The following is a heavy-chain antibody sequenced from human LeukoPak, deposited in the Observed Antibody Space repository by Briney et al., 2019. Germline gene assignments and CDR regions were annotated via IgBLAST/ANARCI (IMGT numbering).Heavy chain of an antibody. CDR3: ARGRHYYDSSGYCDY. Sequence: ASVKVSCKASGYTFTSYGISWVRQAPGQGLEWMGWISAYNGNTNYAQKLQGRVTMTTDTSTSTAYMELRSLRSDDTAVYYCARGRHYYDSSGYCDYWGQGTLVTVSS. J-gene: IGHJ4*02. V-gene: IGHV1-18*01. CDR1: GYTFTSYG. CDR2: ISAYNGNT. D-gene: IGHD3-22*01.